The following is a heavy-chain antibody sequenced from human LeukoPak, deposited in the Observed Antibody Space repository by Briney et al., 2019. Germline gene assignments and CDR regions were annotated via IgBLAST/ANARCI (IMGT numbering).Heavy chain of an antibody. Sequence: SETLSLTCTVSGGSISSYYWSWIRQPPGKGLEWIGYIYTSGSTNYNPSLKSRVTMSVDTSKNQFSLKLSSVTAADTAVYYCARISISSGYSFGGDAFDIWGQGTMVTVSS. CDR1: GGSISSYY. CDR2: IYTSGST. J-gene: IGHJ3*02. CDR3: ARISISSGYSFGGDAFDI. V-gene: IGHV4-4*08. D-gene: IGHD3-22*01.